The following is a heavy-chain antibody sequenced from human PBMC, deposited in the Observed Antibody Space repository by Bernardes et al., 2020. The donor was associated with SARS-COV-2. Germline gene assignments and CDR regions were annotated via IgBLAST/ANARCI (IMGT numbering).Heavy chain of an antibody. D-gene: IGHD6-19*01. CDR1: GFTFSDFD. Sequence: SLRLSCAASGFTFSDFDMHWVRQATGKGLEWVSVIGTAGDTYYPGSVKGRFTISRENANNSLYLQVNSLSAGDTAVYYCARKSRVSGYGMDVWGQGTAVTVSS. V-gene: IGHV3-13*01. CDR2: IGTAGDT. CDR3: ARKSRVSGYGMDV. J-gene: IGHJ6*02.